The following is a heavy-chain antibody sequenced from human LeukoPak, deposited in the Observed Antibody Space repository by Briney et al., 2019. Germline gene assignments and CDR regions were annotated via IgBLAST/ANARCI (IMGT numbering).Heavy chain of an antibody. CDR1: GGTFSSYA. Sequence: SVMVSCKASGGTFSSYAISWVRQAPGQGLEWMGRIIPIFGTANYAQKFQGRVTITADKSTSTAYMELSSLRSEDTAVYYCARWSDSSGYYNAEYFQHWGQGTLVTVSS. CDR2: IIPIFGTA. J-gene: IGHJ1*01. V-gene: IGHV1-69*06. CDR3: ARWSDSSGYYNAEYFQH. D-gene: IGHD3-22*01.